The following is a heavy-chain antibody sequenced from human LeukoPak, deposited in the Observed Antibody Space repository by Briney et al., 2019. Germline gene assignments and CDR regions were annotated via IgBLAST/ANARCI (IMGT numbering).Heavy chain of an antibody. D-gene: IGHD5-12*01. CDR1: GYTFTSYG. Sequence: ASVKVSCKASGYTFTSYGISWVRQAPGQGLEWMGWISGYNGNTNYAQKFQGRVTMTTDTSTSTAYMELRSLRSDDTAVYYCARDNIVATILGYWGQGTLVTVSS. V-gene: IGHV1-18*01. CDR2: ISGYNGNT. CDR3: ARDNIVATILGY. J-gene: IGHJ4*02.